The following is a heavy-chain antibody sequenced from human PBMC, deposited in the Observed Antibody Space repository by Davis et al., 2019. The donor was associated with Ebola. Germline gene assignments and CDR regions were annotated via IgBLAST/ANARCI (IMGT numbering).Heavy chain of an antibody. D-gene: IGHD3-3*01. CDR2: INHSGST. J-gene: IGHJ5*02. CDR3: ARHAIFGVVGFGWFDP. CDR1: GGSISSYY. Sequence: MPSETLSLTCTVSGGSISSYYWSWIRQPPGKGLEWIGEINHSGSTNYNPSLKSRVTISVDTSKNQFSLKLSSVTAADTAVYYCARHAIFGVVGFGWFDPWGQGTLVTVSS. V-gene: IGHV4-34*01.